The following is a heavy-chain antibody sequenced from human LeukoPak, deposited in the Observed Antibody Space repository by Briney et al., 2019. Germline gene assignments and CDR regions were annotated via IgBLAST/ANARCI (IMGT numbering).Heavy chain of an antibody. CDR3: ARAGGDY. V-gene: IGHV4-59*01. CDR1: GGSISSYY. Sequence: SETRSLTCTVPGGSISSYYWSWIRQPPGKGLEWIGYIYYSGSTNYSPSLKSRVTISVDTSKNQFSLKLSSVTAADTAVYYCARAGGDYWGQGTLVTVSS. J-gene: IGHJ4*02. D-gene: IGHD3-10*01. CDR2: IYYSGST.